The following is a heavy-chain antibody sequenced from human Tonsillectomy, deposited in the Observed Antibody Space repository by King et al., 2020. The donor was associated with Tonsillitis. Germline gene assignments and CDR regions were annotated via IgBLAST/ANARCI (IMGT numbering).Heavy chain of an antibody. CDR1: GFTFSSYE. V-gene: IGHV3-48*03. Sequence: VQLVESGGGLVQPGGSLRLSCAASGFTFSSYEMNWVRQAPGKGLEWVSYISSSGSTIYYADSVKGRFTISRDNAKNSLYLQMNSLRAEDTAIYYCARDLIQPEAFDIWGKGTMVTVSS. D-gene: IGHD2-2*01. CDR3: ARDLIQPEAFDI. CDR2: ISSSGSTI. J-gene: IGHJ3*02.